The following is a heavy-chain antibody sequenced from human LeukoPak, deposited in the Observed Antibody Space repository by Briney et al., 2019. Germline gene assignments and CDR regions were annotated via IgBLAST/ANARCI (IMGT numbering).Heavy chain of an antibody. D-gene: IGHD4-17*01. CDR2: ISSSSTTI. CDR3: ARDYYGDYFSDY. CDR1: GFTFTRHS. Sequence: GGSLRLSCAASGFTFTRHSMNWVRQAPGKGLEWVSYISSSSTTIYYADSVKGRFTISRDNAKNSLYLQMNSLRAEDTAVYYCARDYYGDYFSDYWGQSTLVTVSS. J-gene: IGHJ4*02. V-gene: IGHV3-48*01.